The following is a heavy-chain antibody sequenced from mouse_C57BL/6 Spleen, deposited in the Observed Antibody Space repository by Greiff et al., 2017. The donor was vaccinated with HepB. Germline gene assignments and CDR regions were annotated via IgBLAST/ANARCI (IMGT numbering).Heavy chain of an antibody. D-gene: IGHD3-2*02. Sequence: EVKLMESGPGLVKPSQSLSLTCSVTGYSITSGYYWNWIRQFPGNKLEWMGYISYDGSNNYNPSLKNRITITRDTSKNQFFLKLNSVTTEDTATYYCAREDSSGYGFAYWGQGTLVTVSA. V-gene: IGHV3-6*01. CDR3: AREDSSGYGFAY. CDR2: ISYDGSN. CDR1: GYSITSGYY. J-gene: IGHJ3*01.